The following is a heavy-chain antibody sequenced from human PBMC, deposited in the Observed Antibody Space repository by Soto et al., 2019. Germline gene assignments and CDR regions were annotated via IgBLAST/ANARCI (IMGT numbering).Heavy chain of an antibody. V-gene: IGHV3-23*01. Sequence: GGSLRLSCAASGFTFSSYTMSWVRQAPGKGLEWVSTISGSGSSTYSADSVKGRFTISRDNSKNTLYLQMNSLRVEDTAIYYCAKAWGIDYWGQRTLVTVSS. CDR1: GFTFSSYT. J-gene: IGHJ4*02. D-gene: IGHD7-27*01. CDR2: ISGSGSST. CDR3: AKAWGIDY.